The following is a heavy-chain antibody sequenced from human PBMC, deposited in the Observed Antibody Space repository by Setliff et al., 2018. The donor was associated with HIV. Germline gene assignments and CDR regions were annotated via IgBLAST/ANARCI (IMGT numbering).Heavy chain of an antibody. CDR1: GGSFSGYS. Sequence: SETLSLTCAVYGGSFSGYSWSWIRQPPGKGLEWIGEINHSGSTNYNPSLKSRVTISVDTSKNQFSLKLSSVTAADTAVYYCARRGGYTYYYDSSGYHRGPNDAFDIWGQGTMVTVSS. J-gene: IGHJ3*02. V-gene: IGHV4-34*01. CDR3: ARRGGYTYYYDSSGYHRGPNDAFDI. CDR2: INHSGST. D-gene: IGHD3-22*01.